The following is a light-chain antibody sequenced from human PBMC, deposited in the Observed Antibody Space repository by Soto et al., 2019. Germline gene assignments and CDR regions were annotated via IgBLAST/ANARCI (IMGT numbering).Light chain of an antibody. CDR3: LLYDGGPDV. V-gene: IGLV7-43*01. CDR2: GTN. CDR1: TGAVTSDLH. J-gene: IGLJ1*01. Sequence: QAVVTQEPSLTVSPGGTVTLTCGSSTGAVTSDLHPNWFQQKPGQAPRALIYGTNTKHSWTPARFSGSLLGGKAALTVSGVLPEDEAEYYCLLYDGGPDVFGTGTKLTVL.